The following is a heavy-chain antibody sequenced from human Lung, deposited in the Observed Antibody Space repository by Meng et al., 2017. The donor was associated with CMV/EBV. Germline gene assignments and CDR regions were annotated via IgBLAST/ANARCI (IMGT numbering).Heavy chain of an antibody. CDR3: ARTGTSANYYYYYGMDV. V-gene: IGHV3-11*01. Sequence: GESLKISCAASGFTFSDHYMSWIRQAPGKGLEWVSYISSSGSTIYYADSVKGRFTISRDNAKNSLYLQMNSLRAEDTAVYYCARTGTSANYYYYYGMDVWGQGXTVTVSS. CDR1: GFTFSDHY. CDR2: ISSSGSTI. J-gene: IGHJ6*02. D-gene: IGHD1/OR15-1a*01.